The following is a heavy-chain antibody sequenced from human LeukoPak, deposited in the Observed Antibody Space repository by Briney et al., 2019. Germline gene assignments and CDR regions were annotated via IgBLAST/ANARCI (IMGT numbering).Heavy chain of an antibody. J-gene: IGHJ4*02. Sequence: ASVKVSCKASGYTFTSYGISWVRQAPGQGLEWMGWISAYNGNTNYEQKLQGRVTMTTDTSTSTAYMELRSLRSDDTAVYYCARDKFNAPRTYDSSGYYYTSYYFDYWGQGTLVTVSS. CDR2: ISAYNGNT. V-gene: IGHV1-18*01. CDR1: GYTFTSYG. D-gene: IGHD3-22*01. CDR3: ARDKFNAPRTYDSSGYYYTSYYFDY.